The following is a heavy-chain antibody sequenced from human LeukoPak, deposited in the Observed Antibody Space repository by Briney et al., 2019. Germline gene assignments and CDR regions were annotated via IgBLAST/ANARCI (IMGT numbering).Heavy chain of an antibody. CDR2: ICHRETT. V-gene: IGHV4-59*01. CDR1: GGSINSYY. Sequence: SETLSLTCTVYGGSINSYYWSWIRQPPGKGLEWSGYICHRETTNYNPSLKSRVTMSMDTSKNQFSLKLSSVTAADTAVYYCARAYSGYPDHYFDYWGQGTLVTVSS. CDR3: ARAYSGYPDHYFDY. J-gene: IGHJ4*02. D-gene: IGHD5-12*01.